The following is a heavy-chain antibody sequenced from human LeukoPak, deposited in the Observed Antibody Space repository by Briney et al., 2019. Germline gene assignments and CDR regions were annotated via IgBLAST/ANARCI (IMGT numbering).Heavy chain of an antibody. D-gene: IGHD2-2*01. Sequence: GGSLRLSCAASGFTVSIYWMSWVRQAPGKGLEWVANIKEDGSEQYYVDSVKGRFTISRDNAKNSVYLQMNSLRVEDSAVYYCASAFPGYCSSTSCHDGMDVWGQGTTVTVS. J-gene: IGHJ6*02. V-gene: IGHV3-7*01. CDR2: IKEDGSEQ. CDR1: GFTVSIYW. CDR3: ASAFPGYCSSTSCHDGMDV.